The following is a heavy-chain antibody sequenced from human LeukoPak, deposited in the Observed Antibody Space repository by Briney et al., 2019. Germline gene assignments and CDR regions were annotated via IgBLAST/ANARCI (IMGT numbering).Heavy chain of an antibody. CDR2: ISSSGSTI. CDR1: GGSISSGGYY. Sequence: LSLTCTVSGGSISSGGYYMNWIRQAPGKGLEWVSYISSSGSTIYYADSVKGRFTISRDNAKNSLYLQMNSLRAEDTAVYYCARQYSYGSRAFDYWGQGTLVTVSS. D-gene: IGHD5-18*01. V-gene: IGHV3-11*01. CDR3: ARQYSYGSRAFDY. J-gene: IGHJ4*02.